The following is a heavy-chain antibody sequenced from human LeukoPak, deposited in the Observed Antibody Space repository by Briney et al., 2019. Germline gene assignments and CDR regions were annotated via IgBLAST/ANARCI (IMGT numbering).Heavy chain of an antibody. CDR3: ARGGRSYFQSNFDY. CDR1: GGSFSGYY. Sequence: SETLSLTCAVYGGSFSGYYCSWIRQPPGKGLEWIGEINHSGSTNYNPSLKSRVTISVDTSKNQFSLKLSSVTAADTAVYYCARGGRSYFQSNFDYWGQGTLVTVSS. D-gene: IGHD1-26*01. V-gene: IGHV4-34*01. CDR2: INHSGST. J-gene: IGHJ4*02.